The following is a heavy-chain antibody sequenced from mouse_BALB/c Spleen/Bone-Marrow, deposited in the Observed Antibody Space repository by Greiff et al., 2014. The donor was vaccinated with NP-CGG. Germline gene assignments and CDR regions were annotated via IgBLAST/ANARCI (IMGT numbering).Heavy chain of an antibody. CDR1: GFNIKDTY. V-gene: IGHV14-3*02. D-gene: IGHD4-1*01. CDR2: IDPASDYT. Sequence: EVQLQQSGAELVKPGASVKLSCTASGFNIKDTYMHLVKQRPEQGLEWIGRIDPASDYTQFDSKFQGKATITADTSSNTAYLQLSSLTSEDTAVYYCATLTGTFDYWGQGTTLSVSS. CDR3: ATLTGTFDY. J-gene: IGHJ2*01.